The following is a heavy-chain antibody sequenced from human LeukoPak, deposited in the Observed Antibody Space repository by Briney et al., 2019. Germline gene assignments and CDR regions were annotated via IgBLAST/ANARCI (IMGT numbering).Heavy chain of an antibody. CDR2: FYHSGST. Sequence: SETLSLTCAVSGFSISSGYYWGWIRQPPGKGLEWIGIFYHSGSTYYNPSLKSRVTMSVDTSKNQFSLKLTSVTAADTAVYYCARLPYDFWSGNFDYWGQGTLVTVSS. V-gene: IGHV4-38-2*01. J-gene: IGHJ4*02. CDR1: GFSISSGYY. D-gene: IGHD3-3*01. CDR3: ARLPYDFWSGNFDY.